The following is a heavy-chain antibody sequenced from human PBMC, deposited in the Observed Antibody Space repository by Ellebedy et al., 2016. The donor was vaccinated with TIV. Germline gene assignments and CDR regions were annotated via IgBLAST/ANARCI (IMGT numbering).Heavy chain of an antibody. CDR1: GFAFSSNG. Sequence: GESLKISCAASGFAFSSNGMSRVRQAPGKGLEWVSSISGNGGTDYADSVKGRFTISRDNSKNTLFLQMNSLRAEDTALYYCAKDSGWEHEYWGQGTLVAVSS. CDR3: AKDSGWEHEY. D-gene: IGHD3-10*01. J-gene: IGHJ4*02. V-gene: IGHV3-23*01. CDR2: ISGNGGT.